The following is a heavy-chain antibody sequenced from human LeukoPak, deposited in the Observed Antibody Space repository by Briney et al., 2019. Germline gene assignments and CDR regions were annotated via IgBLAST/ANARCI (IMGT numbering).Heavy chain of an antibody. CDR2: IKEDGSAK. J-gene: IGHJ4*02. CDR1: GFTFTDYW. CDR3: GRASRTLVRGEIGY. D-gene: IGHD3-10*01. Sequence: GGSLRLSCAASGFTFTDYWMNWVRQAPGKGLEWVANIKEDGSAKFYVNSLKGRFTVSRDNAENSLYLQMNSLRAEDTAVYYCGRASRTLVRGEIGYWGQGTLVTVSS. V-gene: IGHV3-7*01.